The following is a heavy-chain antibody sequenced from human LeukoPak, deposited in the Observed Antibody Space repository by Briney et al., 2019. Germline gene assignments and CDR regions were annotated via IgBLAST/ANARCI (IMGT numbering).Heavy chain of an antibody. D-gene: IGHD5-18*01. V-gene: IGHV3-23*01. J-gene: IGHJ4*02. CDR1: GFPFSSYA. CDR3: AKDFLGRGYSEVVGLAFDY. Sequence: GGSLRLSCAASGFPFSSYAMSWVRQAPGKGLEWVSSISASGGSTYYADSVKGRFTISRDNSKYTLYLQMSSLRADDTAVYYCAKDFLGRGYSEVVGLAFDYWGQGTLVPVSS. CDR2: ISASGGST.